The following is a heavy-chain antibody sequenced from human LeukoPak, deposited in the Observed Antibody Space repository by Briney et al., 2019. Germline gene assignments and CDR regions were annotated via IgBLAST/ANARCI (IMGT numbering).Heavy chain of an antibody. V-gene: IGHV3-53*01. CDR1: GVTVNSYF. CDR3: ARGRGGD. D-gene: IGHD2-15*01. J-gene: IGHJ4*02. CDR2: ISSDGIT. Sequence: GGSMRLSCAASGVTVNSYFMGWVRQAPGKGLEWVSLISSDGITYYADSVKGRFTISRDNSKNTLYLQMNSLRAEDTAFYYCARGRGGDWGQGALVTVSS.